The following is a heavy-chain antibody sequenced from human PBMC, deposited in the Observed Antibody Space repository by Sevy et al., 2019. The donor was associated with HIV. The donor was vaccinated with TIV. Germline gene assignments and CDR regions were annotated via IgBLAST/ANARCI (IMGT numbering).Heavy chain of an antibody. CDR3: ARAPPVVVVPGASSWFDP. Sequence: WETLSLTCAVYGGSFSGYYWNWIRQSPGKGLEWIGEINHSGSTHYNPSLKSRVTISVDTSKNQFSLRLNSVTAADTTVYYCARAPPVVVVPGASSWFDPWGQGTLVTVSS. J-gene: IGHJ5*02. D-gene: IGHD2-2*01. V-gene: IGHV4-34*01. CDR1: GGSFSGYY. CDR2: INHSGST.